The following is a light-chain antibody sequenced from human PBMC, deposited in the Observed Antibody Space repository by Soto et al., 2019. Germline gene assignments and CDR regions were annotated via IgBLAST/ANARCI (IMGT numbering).Light chain of an antibody. Sequence: DIQMTQSPATLSASLGDRVTITCRASQSISSWLDWYQQKPGKAPKLLIYDASSLESVVPSRFRGSGSGTEFTLTISSLQPEDFEPYYCQQLNSYPLTFGGGTKVDIK. CDR1: QSISSW. CDR3: QQLNSYPLT. V-gene: IGKV1-5*01. CDR2: DAS. J-gene: IGKJ4*01.